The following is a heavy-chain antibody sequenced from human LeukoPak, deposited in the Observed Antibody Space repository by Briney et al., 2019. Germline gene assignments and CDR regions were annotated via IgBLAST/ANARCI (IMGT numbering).Heavy chain of an antibody. Sequence: GGSLRLPCAASGFTFSSYSMNWVRQAPGGVLEWVSSISSSSSYIYYADSVKGRFTISRDNAKNSLYLQMNSLRAEDTAVYYCARAEYSSGWYYFDYWGQGTLVTVSS. V-gene: IGHV3-21*01. D-gene: IGHD6-19*01. J-gene: IGHJ4*02. CDR2: ISSSSSYI. CDR1: GFTFSSYS. CDR3: ARAEYSSGWYYFDY.